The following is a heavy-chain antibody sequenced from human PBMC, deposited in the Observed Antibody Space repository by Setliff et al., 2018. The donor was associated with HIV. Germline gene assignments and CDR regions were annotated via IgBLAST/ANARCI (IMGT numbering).Heavy chain of an antibody. CDR3: ARVSGGRPGNYYYAMDV. CDR1: GYTFSQYA. CDR2: TNTGNENT. Sequence: GASVKVSCKASGYTFSQYALHWVRQAPGQRLEWMGWTNTGNENTRYSQKFQGRVSIIRDTSANTAYMELTNLRSDDSAIYYCARVSGGRPGNYYYAMDVWGQGTTVTVSS. V-gene: IGHV1-3*04. J-gene: IGHJ6*02. D-gene: IGHD1-26*01.